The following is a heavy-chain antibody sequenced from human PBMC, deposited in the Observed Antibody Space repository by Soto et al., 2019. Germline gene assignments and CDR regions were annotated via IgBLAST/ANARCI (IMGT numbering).Heavy chain of an antibody. Sequence: ASVKVSCKASGGTFSSYAISWVRQAPGQGLEWMGGIIPIFGTANYAQKFQGRVTITADESTSTAYMELSSLRSEDTAVYYCARERRYCVSSSYRRYYYGMDVWGQATTVSVSS. CDR1: GGTFSSYA. CDR2: IIPIFGTA. CDR3: ARERRYCVSSSYRRYYYGMDV. J-gene: IGHJ6*02. D-gene: IGHD3-22*01. V-gene: IGHV1-69*13.